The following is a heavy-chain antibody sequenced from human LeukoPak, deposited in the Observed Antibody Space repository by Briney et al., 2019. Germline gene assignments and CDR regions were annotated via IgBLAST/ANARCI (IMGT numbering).Heavy chain of an antibody. CDR3: AKESRSGSFSDY. V-gene: IGHV3-23*01. CDR2: VSESGGRT. D-gene: IGHD3-10*01. J-gene: IGHJ4*02. CDR1: GFTFNNYA. Sequence: GGSLRPSCAASGFTFNNYAMSWVRQAPGKGPEWVSAVSESGGRTWYADSVKGRFTISRDNSKNTLYLQMNSLRADDTAVYYCAKESRSGSFSDYWGQGALVTVSS.